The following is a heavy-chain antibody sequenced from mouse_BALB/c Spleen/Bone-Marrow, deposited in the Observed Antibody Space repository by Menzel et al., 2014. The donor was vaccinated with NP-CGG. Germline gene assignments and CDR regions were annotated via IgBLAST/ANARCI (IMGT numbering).Heavy chain of an antibody. Sequence: EVKLMESGGGSVQPGGSLKLSCAASGFTFSDYYMYWVRQTPEKRLEWVAYISNGGGSTYYPDTIKGRFTISRDNAKNTLFLQMSRLKSEDTAVYFCSTMITTPYALDYWGQGTSVTVSS. D-gene: IGHD2-4*01. CDR3: STMITTPYALDY. V-gene: IGHV5-12*01. CDR1: GFTFSDYY. CDR2: ISNGGGST. J-gene: IGHJ4*01.